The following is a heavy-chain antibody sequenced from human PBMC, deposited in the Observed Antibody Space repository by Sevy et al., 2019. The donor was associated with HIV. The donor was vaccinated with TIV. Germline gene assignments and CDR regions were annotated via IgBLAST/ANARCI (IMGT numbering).Heavy chain of an antibody. CDR3: ARSPPVVVVPGAPSWFDP. V-gene: IGHV4-34*01. Sequence: SLTCAVHGGSFSGYYWSWIRESPGKGLEWIGEINDSGITNYNPSLKSRVTISVDTSKKEFSLRLSSVTAADTAVYYCARSPPVVVVPGAPSWFDPWGQGTLVTVSS. CDR1: GGSFSGYY. J-gene: IGHJ5*02. CDR2: INDSGIT. D-gene: IGHD2-2*01.